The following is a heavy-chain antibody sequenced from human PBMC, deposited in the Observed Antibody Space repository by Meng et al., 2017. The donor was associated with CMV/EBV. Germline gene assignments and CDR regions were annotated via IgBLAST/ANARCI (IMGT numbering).Heavy chain of an antibody. Sequence: VQRVQSGAEVKKPVASGKVSCKASGYTFTGYYMHWVRQAPGQGLEWMGWINPNSGGTNYAQKFQGRVTMTRDTSISTAYMELSRLRSDDTAVYYCARQHNSSSWIINWFDPWGQGTLVTVSS. CDR2: INPNSGGT. D-gene: IGHD6-13*01. CDR3: ARQHNSSSWIINWFDP. CDR1: GYTFTGYY. J-gene: IGHJ5*02. V-gene: IGHV1-2*02.